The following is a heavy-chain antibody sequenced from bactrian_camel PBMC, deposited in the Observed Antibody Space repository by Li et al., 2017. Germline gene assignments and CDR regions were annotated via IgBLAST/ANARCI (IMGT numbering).Heavy chain of an antibody. D-gene: IGHD3*01. CDR3: AILAPTGQADENNY. CDR2: IGSDGTA. V-gene: IGHV3S10*01. J-gene: IGHJ4*01. Sequence: LVESGGGLVEPGGSLRLSCAASGFISRSYGMSWVRQAQGKGLEWVSSIGSDGTAYYADSVKGRFTVSRDNAKNTLYLQSNSLKTEDTAMYYCAILAPTGQADENNYWGQGTQVTVS. CDR1: GFISRSYG.